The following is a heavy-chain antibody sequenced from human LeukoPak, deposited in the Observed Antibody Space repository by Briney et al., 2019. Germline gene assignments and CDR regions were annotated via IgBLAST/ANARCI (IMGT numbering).Heavy chain of an antibody. CDR3: ARGGNYYYDSSGYYFLGSDYFDY. CDR2: ISSSSSTI. V-gene: IGHV3-48*02. J-gene: IGHJ4*02. Sequence: PGGSLRLSCAASGFTFSSYSMNWVRQAPGKGLEWGSYISSSSSTIYYADSVKGRFTISRDNAKNSLYLQMNSLRDEDTAVYYCARGGNYYYDSSGYYFLGSDYFDYRGQGTLVTVSS. D-gene: IGHD3-22*01. CDR1: GFTFSSYS.